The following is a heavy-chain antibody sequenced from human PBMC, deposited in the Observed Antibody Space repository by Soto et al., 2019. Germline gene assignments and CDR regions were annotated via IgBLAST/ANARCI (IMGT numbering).Heavy chain of an antibody. CDR1: GGTFSSYA. V-gene: IGHV1-69*06. CDR2: IIPIFGTA. CDR3: ARESGYYDSSGYFGY. Sequence: GASVNVSCKASGGTFSSYAISWVRQAPGQGLEWMGGIIPIFGTANYAQKFQGRVTITADKSTSTAYMELSSLRSEDTAVYYCARESGYYDSSGYFGYWGQGTLVTVSS. D-gene: IGHD3-22*01. J-gene: IGHJ4*02.